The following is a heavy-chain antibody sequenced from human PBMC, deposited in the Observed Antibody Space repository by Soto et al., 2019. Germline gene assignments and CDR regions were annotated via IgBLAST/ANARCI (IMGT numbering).Heavy chain of an antibody. V-gene: IGHV3-30-3*01. CDR1: GFTFSSYA. CDR3: AQSQQWLPLGWFDP. CDR2: ISYDGSNK. Sequence: QVQLVESGGGVVQPGRSLRLSCAASGFTFSSYAMHWFRQAPGKGLEWVAVISYDGSNKYYADSVKGRFTISRDNSKNTLYLQMNSLRAEDTAVYYCAQSQQWLPLGWFDPWGQGTLVTVSS. J-gene: IGHJ5*02. D-gene: IGHD6-19*01.